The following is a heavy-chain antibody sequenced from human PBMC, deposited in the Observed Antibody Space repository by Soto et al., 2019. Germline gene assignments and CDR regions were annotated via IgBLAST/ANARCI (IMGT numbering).Heavy chain of an antibody. V-gene: IGHV3-48*01. Sequence: EVQLVESEGGLVQPGGSLRLSCAASGFTFSTYSMNWVRQTPGKGLEWVSYISSSSSTIYYADSVKGRFTISRDNAKNSLYLQMNSLRAEDTAVYYCARGFTLDYWGQGTLVTVSS. CDR2: ISSSSSTI. J-gene: IGHJ4*02. CDR1: GFTFSTYS. CDR3: ARGFTLDY.